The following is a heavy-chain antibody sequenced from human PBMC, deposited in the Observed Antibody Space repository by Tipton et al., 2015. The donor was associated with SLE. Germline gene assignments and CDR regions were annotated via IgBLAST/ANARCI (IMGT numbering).Heavy chain of an antibody. J-gene: IGHJ4*02. V-gene: IGHV4-39*07. CDR3: ARHDYNDYYLDY. Sequence: TLSLTCTVSSASINTADYFWGWTRQPPGKGLEWIASIYYSGSTYYNPSLKSRVTISVDTSKNQFSLKLSSVTAADTAVYYCARHDYNDYYLDYWGQGTLVTVSS. CDR2: IYYSGST. D-gene: IGHD4-11*01. CDR1: SASINTADYF.